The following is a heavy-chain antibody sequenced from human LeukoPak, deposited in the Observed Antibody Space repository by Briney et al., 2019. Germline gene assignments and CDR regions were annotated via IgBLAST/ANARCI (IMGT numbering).Heavy chain of an antibody. CDR2: ISWNSGNI. J-gene: IGHJ4*02. Sequence: PGGSLRLSCATSGFTFDDYAMYWVRQAPGKGLEWVSGISWNSGNIGYADSVKGRFTISRDNAKNSLYLQMNSLRAEDTALYYCAKDSGIAAAGGPFDYWGQGTLVTVSS. V-gene: IGHV3-9*01. D-gene: IGHD6-13*01. CDR1: GFTFDDYA. CDR3: AKDSGIAAAGGPFDY.